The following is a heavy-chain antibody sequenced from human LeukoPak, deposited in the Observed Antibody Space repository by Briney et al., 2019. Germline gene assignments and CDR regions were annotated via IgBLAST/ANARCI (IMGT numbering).Heavy chain of an antibody. Sequence: ASVKVSCKASGYTLTAYYIYWVRQAPGQGLEWMGRINPNSGGTDYAQNFQGRVTMTRDTSISTAYMELSRLRSDDTAVYYCARGYCSGGTCYLVENWLDPWGQGTLVTVSS. CDR1: GYTLTAYY. J-gene: IGHJ5*02. CDR3: ARGYCSGGTCYLVENWLDP. D-gene: IGHD2-15*01. V-gene: IGHV1-2*06. CDR2: INPNSGGT.